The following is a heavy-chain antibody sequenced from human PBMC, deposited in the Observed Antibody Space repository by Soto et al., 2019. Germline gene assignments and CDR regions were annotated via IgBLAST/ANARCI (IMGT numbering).Heavy chain of an antibody. CDR1: GCTFTSYG. V-gene: IGHV1-18*01. CDR3: ARDLLLWSGAPQPDY. Sequence: VKVSCKASGCTFTSYGISWVRQAPGQGLEWMGWISAYNGNTNYAQKLQGRVTMTTDTSTSTAYMELRSLRSDDTAVYYCARDLLLWSGAPQPDYWGQGTLVTVSS. J-gene: IGHJ4*02. CDR2: ISAYNGNT. D-gene: IGHD3-3*01.